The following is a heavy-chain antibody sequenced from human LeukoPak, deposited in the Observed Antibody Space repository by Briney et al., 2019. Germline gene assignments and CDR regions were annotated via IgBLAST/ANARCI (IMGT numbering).Heavy chain of an antibody. Sequence: GSSVKVSCKASGGTFSTYAISWLRQAPGQGLEWMGGIIPIYGIANYAQKLRGRVTITADESTSTSYMEVNGLRSEDTAVYYCAREATPQTSTLYYYYYYMDVWGNGTPVTASS. V-gene: IGHV1-69*01. D-gene: IGHD1/OR15-1a*01. CDR2: IIPIYGIA. J-gene: IGHJ6*03. CDR1: GGTFSTYA. CDR3: AREATPQTSTLYYYYYYMDV.